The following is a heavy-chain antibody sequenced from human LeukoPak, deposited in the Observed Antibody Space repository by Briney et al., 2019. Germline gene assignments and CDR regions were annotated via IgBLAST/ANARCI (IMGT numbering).Heavy chain of an antibody. CDR2: IYHDGST. D-gene: IGHD1-26*01. Sequence: SETLSLTCGVCGGSISSSNWCSWVRQPPGKGLEWIGEIYHDGSTNYNASLKSRVTISVDKSKNQFSLKLSSVTAADTAVYYCARPSGSYSRLDAFDIWGQGTMVTVSS. J-gene: IGHJ3*02. CDR1: GGSISSSNW. CDR3: ARPSGSYSRLDAFDI. V-gene: IGHV4-4*02.